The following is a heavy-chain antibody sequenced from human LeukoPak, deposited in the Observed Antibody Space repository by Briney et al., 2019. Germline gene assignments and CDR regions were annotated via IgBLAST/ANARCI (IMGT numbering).Heavy chain of an antibody. J-gene: IGHJ4*02. V-gene: IGHV3-21*01. Sequence: PGGSLRLSCAASGFTFSSYWMSWVRQAPGKGLEWVSSISSSSSYIYYADSVKGRFTISRDNAKNSLYLQMNSLRAEDTAVYYCARAMSTVTTNFDYWGQGTLVTVSS. CDR1: GFTFSSYW. CDR2: ISSSSSYI. CDR3: ARAMSTVTTNFDY. D-gene: IGHD4-17*01.